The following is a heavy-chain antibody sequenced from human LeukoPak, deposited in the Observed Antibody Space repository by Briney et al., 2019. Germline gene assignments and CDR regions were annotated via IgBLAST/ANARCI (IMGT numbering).Heavy chain of an antibody. D-gene: IGHD1-26*01. CDR1: GFTFSSNW. V-gene: IGHV3-74*01. Sequence: GGSLRHSCAASGFTFSSNWMHWVRPAPGKGLVWVSRINEDGSTTNYADSVKGRSTIFRDNAKNTLYLQMNSLRAEDTAVYYCVRDLGGRSGHWGQGTLVTVSS. J-gene: IGHJ4*02. CDR2: INEDGSTT. CDR3: VRDLGGRSGH.